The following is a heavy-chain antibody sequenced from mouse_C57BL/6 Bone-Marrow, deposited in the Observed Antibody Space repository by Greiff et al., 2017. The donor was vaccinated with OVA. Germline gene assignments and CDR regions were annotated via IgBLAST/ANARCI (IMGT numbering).Heavy chain of an antibody. CDR2: IYPGSGST. Sequence: QVQLQQPGAELVKPGASVKMSCKASGYTFTSYWITWVTQRPGQGLEWIGDIYPGSGSTNYNEKFKSKATLTVDTSSSTAYMQRSSLTSEDSAVYYCARRYYGSSWYFDVWGTGTTVTVSS. V-gene: IGHV1-55*01. D-gene: IGHD1-1*01. CDR1: GYTFTSYW. J-gene: IGHJ1*03. CDR3: ARRYYGSSWYFDV.